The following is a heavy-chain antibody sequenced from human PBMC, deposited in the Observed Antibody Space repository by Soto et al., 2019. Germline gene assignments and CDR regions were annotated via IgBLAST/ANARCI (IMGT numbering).Heavy chain of an antibody. V-gene: IGHV4-39*01. Sequence: QLQLQESGPGLVKPSETLSLTCTVSGGSISSSSYCWGWIRQPPGKGLEWIGSIYYSGSTYYNPSLKSRVTIAVDTSKNQFSLKLSSVTAADTAVYYCARVITFGGVYAFDIWGQGTMVTVSS. J-gene: IGHJ3*02. CDR1: GGSISSSSYC. CDR3: ARVITFGGVYAFDI. CDR2: IYYSGST. D-gene: IGHD3-16*01.